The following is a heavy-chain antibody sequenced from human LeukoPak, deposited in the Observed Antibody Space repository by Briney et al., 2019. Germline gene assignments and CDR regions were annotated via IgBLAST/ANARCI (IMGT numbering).Heavy chain of an antibody. V-gene: IGHV3-23*01. CDR1: GFTFSSYS. D-gene: IGHD7-27*01. Sequence: GGSLRLSCAASGFTFSSYSMNWVRQAPGKGLEWVSTITTSDGNTYYADSVKGRFTVSRDNSKNTLYLQMNSLRAEDTAVYYCAKDGGLWVSAHWGDSWGRGTLVTVSS. CDR3: AKDGGLWVSAHWGDS. CDR2: ITTSDGNT. J-gene: IGHJ4*02.